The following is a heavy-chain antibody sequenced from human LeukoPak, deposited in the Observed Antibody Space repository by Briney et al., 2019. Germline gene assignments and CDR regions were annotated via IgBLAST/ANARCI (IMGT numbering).Heavy chain of an antibody. Sequence: ASVKVSCKASGGTFSSYAISWVRQAPGQGLEWMGRIIPILGIANYAQKFQGRVTITAGKSTSTAYMELSSLRSEDTAVYYCAEAVAGSEHDYGMSVWGQGTTVTVSS. J-gene: IGHJ6*02. V-gene: IGHV1-69*04. D-gene: IGHD6-19*01. CDR1: GGTFSSYA. CDR2: IIPILGIA. CDR3: AEAVAGSEHDYGMSV.